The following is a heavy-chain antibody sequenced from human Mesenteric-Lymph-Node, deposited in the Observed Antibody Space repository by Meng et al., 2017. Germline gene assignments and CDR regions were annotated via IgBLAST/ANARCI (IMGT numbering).Heavy chain of an antibody. CDR2: INHSGST. Sequence: QVQLQQWVAGLLKPSETLSLTCAVYGGSFSCYYWSWIRRPPGKGLEWIGEINHSGSTNYNPSLKSRVAISVDTSKNQFSLKLSSVTAADTAVYYCARHAWAVAGTLHVFDIWGQGTMVTVSS. CDR1: GGSFSCYY. V-gene: IGHV4-34*01. CDR3: ARHAWAVAGTLHVFDI. D-gene: IGHD6-19*01. J-gene: IGHJ3*02.